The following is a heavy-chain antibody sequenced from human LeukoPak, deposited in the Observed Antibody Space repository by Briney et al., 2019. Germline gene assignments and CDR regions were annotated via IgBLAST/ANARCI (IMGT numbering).Heavy chain of an antibody. V-gene: IGHV3-21*01. Sequence: GGSLRLSCAASGFTFSSYNMNWVRQAPGKGLEWVSSIYSGGNYIYLADSLKGRFTISRDNAKNSLYLQMNSLRAEDTAMYYCARDRAVYSDSRGYYRDAFVIWGQGTMVSVSS. D-gene: IGHD3-22*01. CDR1: GFTFSSYN. J-gene: IGHJ3*02. CDR2: IYSGGNYI. CDR3: ARDRAVYSDSRGYYRDAFVI.